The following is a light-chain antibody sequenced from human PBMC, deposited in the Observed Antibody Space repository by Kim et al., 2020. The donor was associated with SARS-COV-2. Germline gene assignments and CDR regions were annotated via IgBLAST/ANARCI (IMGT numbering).Light chain of an antibody. Sequence: QLVLTQSPSAAASLGASVVLTCTLSSGHSAYAIAWHQQQPEKGPRYLMRLNSDGSYNKGDGIPDRFSGSSSGAERYLTISSLQSEDEADYYCQTWGTAVVFGGGTQLTVL. CDR1: SGHSAYA. CDR2: LNSDGSY. J-gene: IGLJ2*01. V-gene: IGLV4-69*01. CDR3: QTWGTAVV.